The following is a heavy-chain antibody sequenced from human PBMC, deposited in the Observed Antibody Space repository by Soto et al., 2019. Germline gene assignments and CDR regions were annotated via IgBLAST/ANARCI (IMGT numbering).Heavy chain of an antibody. CDR2: ISGSGDYT. D-gene: IGHD6-19*01. Sequence: VQLVESGGGVVQPGRSLRLSCAASGFTFSSYAMTWVRQAPGKGLEWVSSISGSGDYTYYADSVKGRFTISRDNSKNTLYLQMNSLRAEDTAVYYCAKGLAVAGPYYYGMDVWGQGTTVTVSS. CDR1: GFTFSSYA. J-gene: IGHJ6*02. CDR3: AKGLAVAGPYYYGMDV. V-gene: IGHV3-23*04.